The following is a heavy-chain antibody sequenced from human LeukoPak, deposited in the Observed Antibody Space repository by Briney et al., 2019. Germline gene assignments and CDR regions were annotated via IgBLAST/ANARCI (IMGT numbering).Heavy chain of an antibody. CDR3: ARDDWNYYYYGMDV. CDR2: IKQDGSEK. V-gene: IGHV3-7*03. J-gene: IGHJ6*02. Sequence: PGGSLRLSCAASGFTFSSYWMSWVRQAPGKGLEWVANIKQDGSEKYYVDSVKGRFTISRDNAKNSLYLQMNSLRAEDTAVYYCARDDWNYYYYGMDVWGQGTTVTVSS. CDR1: GFTFSSYW. D-gene: IGHD1-1*01.